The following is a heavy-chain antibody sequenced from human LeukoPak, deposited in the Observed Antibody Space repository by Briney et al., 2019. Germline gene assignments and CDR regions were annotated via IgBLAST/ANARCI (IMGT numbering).Heavy chain of an antibody. CDR1: GYTFTSYG. D-gene: IGHD3-3*01. Sequence: ASVKVSCKASGYTFTSYGISWVRQAPGQGLEWMGWISAYNGNTNYAQKLQGRVTMTTDTSTSTAYMELRSLRSDDTAVYYCAREYYDFWSGYYKGGSRRWSDPWGQGTLVTVSS. J-gene: IGHJ5*02. CDR2: ISAYNGNT. V-gene: IGHV1-18*01. CDR3: AREYYDFWSGYYKGGSRRWSDP.